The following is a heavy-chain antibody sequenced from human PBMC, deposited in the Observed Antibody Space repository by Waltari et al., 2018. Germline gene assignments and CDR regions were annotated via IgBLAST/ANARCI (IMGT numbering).Heavy chain of an antibody. D-gene: IGHD5-18*01. CDR3: ARGAAMVTRWYFDL. J-gene: IGHJ2*01. V-gene: IGHV1-69*05. CDR1: GGPFSNQA. CDR2: IIPIFGTA. Sequence: QVQLVQSGAEVKKPGSSVKVPCKDLGGPFSNQASSWVQRAPGQGLEWLGGIIPIFGTANYAQKFQGRVTITTDESTSTAYMELSSLRSEDTAVYYCARGAAMVTRWYFDLWGRGTLVTVSS.